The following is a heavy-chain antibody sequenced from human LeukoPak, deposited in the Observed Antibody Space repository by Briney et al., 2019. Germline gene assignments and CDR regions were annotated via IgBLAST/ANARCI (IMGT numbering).Heavy chain of an antibody. J-gene: IGHJ4*02. CDR2: ISWNSGSI. CDR3: AKDFDYGDYYFDY. D-gene: IGHD4-17*01. V-gene: IGHV3-9*01. CDR1: GFTFDVYA. Sequence: PGGSLRLSCAASGFTFDVYAMHWVRQAPGKGLEWVSGISWNSGSIGYADSVKGRFAISRDNAKNSLYLQMNSLRAEDTALYYCAKDFDYGDYYFDYWGQGTLVTVSS.